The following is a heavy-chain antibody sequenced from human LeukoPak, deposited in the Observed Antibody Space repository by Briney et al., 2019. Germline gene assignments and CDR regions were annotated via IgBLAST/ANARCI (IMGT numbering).Heavy chain of an antibody. CDR1: GYSIISPFY. D-gene: IGHD4-23*01. J-gene: IGHJ4*02. CDR3: ARVSDDEYGGNSGANYFES. V-gene: IGHV4-38-2*02. CDR2: IYHSGST. Sequence: SETLSVTCTVSGYSIISPFYWGWIRQSPGKGLEWIGNIYHSGSTYSNPSLRSRVTISVDTSKNQFSLKLNSVTAADTAVYYCARVSDDEYGGNSGANYFESWGQGTPVTVSS.